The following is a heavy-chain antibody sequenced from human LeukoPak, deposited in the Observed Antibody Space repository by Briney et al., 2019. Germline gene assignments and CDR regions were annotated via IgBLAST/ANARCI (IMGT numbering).Heavy chain of an antibody. Sequence: ASVKVSCKASGYTFTSYYMHWVRQAPGQGLEWMGIINPSGGSTNYAQKFQGRVTMTRDTSASTVYMELSSLRSDDTAVYYCAREMERLLWFGELLEPNYFDYWGQGTLVTVSS. CDR3: AREMERLLWFGELLEPNYFDY. V-gene: IGHV1-46*01. J-gene: IGHJ4*02. D-gene: IGHD3-10*01. CDR2: INPSGGST. CDR1: GYTFTSYY.